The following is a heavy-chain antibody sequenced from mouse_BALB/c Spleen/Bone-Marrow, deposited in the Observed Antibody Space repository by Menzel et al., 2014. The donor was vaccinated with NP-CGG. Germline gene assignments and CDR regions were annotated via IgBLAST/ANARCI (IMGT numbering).Heavy chain of an antibody. V-gene: IGHV1S81*02. J-gene: IGHJ3*01. D-gene: IGHD3-1*01. CDR2: INPSNGGT. CDR1: GYTFTSYY. CDR3: TRGLRAWFAY. Sequence: QVQLQQPGAELVKPGASVKLSCKASGYTFTSYYMYWVKQRPGQGLEWIGGINPSNGGTNFNEKFESKATLTVDKSPSTAYMQLSSLTSEDSAVYYCTRGLRAWFAYWGQGTLVTVSA.